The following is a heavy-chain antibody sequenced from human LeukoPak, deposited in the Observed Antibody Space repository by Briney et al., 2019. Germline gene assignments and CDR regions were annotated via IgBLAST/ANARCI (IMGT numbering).Heavy chain of an antibody. CDR3: ARVSAAGGYDWAYYFDY. J-gene: IGHJ4*02. V-gene: IGHV1-69*06. Sequence: GASVKVSCKASGGTFISYAISWVRQAPGQGLEWMGGIIPIFGTANYAQKFQGRVTITADKSTSTAYMELSSLRSEDTAVYYCARVSAAGGYDWAYYFDYWGQGTLVTVSS. D-gene: IGHD5-12*01. CDR2: IIPIFGTA. CDR1: GGTFISYA.